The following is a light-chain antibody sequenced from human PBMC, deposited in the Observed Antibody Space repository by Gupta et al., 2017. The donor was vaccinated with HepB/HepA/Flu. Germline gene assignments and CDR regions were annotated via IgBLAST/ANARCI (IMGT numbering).Light chain of an antibody. CDR2: KVS. V-gene: IGKV2-30*01. Sequence: DVVMTQSPLSLPVTLGQSASISCRSSQSIVYSDGISYLNWYHQRPGQSPRRLIYKVSNRDSGVPDRFTGSGSVTEFTLEISRVEAEDVGVYYCMQATHWPLTFGGGTKVEIK. CDR3: MQATHWPLT. CDR1: QSIVYSDGISY. J-gene: IGKJ4*01.